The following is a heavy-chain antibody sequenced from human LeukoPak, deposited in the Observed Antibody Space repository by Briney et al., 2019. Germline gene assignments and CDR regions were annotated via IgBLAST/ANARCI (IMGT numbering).Heavy chain of an antibody. CDR2: INHSGGT. V-gene: IGHV4-34*01. CDR3: ARVPNEGSGSYSFDY. J-gene: IGHJ4*02. Sequence: SETLSLTCAVYGGSFSGYYWSWIRQPPGKGLEWIGEINHSGGTNYNPSLKSRVTISVDTSKNQFSLKLSSVTAADTAVYYCARVPNEGSGSYSFDYWGQGTLVTVSS. D-gene: IGHD3-10*01. CDR1: GGSFSGYY.